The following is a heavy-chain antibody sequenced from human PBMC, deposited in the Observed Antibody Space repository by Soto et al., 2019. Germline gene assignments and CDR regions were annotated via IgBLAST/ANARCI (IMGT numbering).Heavy chain of an antibody. CDR3: ARGSNYYDSSGHEGTNY. CDR1: GFTFSSYG. J-gene: IGHJ4*02. D-gene: IGHD3-22*01. CDR2: IWYDGSNK. Sequence: SLRLSCAASGFTFSSYGMHWVRQAPGKGLEWVAVIWYDGSNKYYADSVKGRFTISRDNSKNTLYLQMNSLRAEDTAVYYCARGSNYYDSSGHEGTNYWGQGTLVTVSS. V-gene: IGHV3-33*01.